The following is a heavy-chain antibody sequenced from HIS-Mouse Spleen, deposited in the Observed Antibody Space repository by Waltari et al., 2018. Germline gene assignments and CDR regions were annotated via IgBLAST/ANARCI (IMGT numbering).Heavy chain of an antibody. CDR2: IYSSGST. D-gene: IGHD6-13*01. J-gene: IGHJ2*01. CDR1: GGSISSSIYY. CDR3: AREIPYSSSWYDWYFDL. V-gene: IGHV4-39*07. Sequence: QLQLQESGPGLLKPSETLSLTCTVSGGSISSSIYYWGWIRQPPGKGLEWIGSIYSSGSTYYNPSLKSRVTISVDTSKNQFSLKLSSVTAADTAVYYCAREIPYSSSWYDWYFDLWGRGTLVTVSS.